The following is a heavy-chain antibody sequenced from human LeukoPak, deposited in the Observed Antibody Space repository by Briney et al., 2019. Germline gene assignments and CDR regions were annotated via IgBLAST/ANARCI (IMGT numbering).Heavy chain of an antibody. CDR3: ARGRGDYYDSSGYYLVGSDY. V-gene: IGHV4-34*01. Sequence: PSETLSLTCALYGGSFSGYYWSWIRQPPGKGLEWIGEFNHSGSTNYNPSLKSRVTISVDTSKNQFSLKLSSVTAADTAVYYCARGRGDYYDSSGYYLVGSDYWGQGTLVTVSS. D-gene: IGHD3-22*01. CDR1: GGSFSGYY. CDR2: FNHSGST. J-gene: IGHJ4*02.